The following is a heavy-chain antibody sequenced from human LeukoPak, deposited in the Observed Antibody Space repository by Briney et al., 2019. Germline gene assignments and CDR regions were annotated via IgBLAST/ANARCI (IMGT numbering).Heavy chain of an antibody. CDR1: GYTFTSYG. V-gene: IGHV1-2*02. CDR3: ARDRCVSSGCYEDYYYGMDV. Sequence: AASVKVSCKASGYTFTSYGISWVRQAPGQGLEWMGWINPNSGGTNYAQKFQGRVTMTRDTSISTAYMELSRLRSDDTAVYFCARDRCVSSGCYEDYYYGMDVWGRGTTVTVSS. CDR2: INPNSGGT. D-gene: IGHD6-25*01. J-gene: IGHJ6*02.